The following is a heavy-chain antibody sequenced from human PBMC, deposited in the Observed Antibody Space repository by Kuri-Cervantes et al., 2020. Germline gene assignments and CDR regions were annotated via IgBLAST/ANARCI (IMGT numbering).Heavy chain of an antibody. CDR3: ATDTYYYDSSGYPLYYYYGMDV. V-gene: IGHV1-46*01. CDR1: GYTFTSYY. D-gene: IGHD3-22*01. Sequence: ASVKVSCKASGYTFTSYYMHWVRQAPGQGLEWMGIINPSGGSTSYAQKFQGRVTMTRDTSTSTVYMELSSLRSEDTAVYYCATDTYYYDSSGYPLYYYYGMDVWGQGTTVTVSS. CDR2: INPSGGST. J-gene: IGHJ6*02.